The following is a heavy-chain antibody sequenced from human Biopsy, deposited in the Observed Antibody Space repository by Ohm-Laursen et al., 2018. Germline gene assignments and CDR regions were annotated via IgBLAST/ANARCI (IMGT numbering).Heavy chain of an antibody. Sequence: SVKVSCKASGYTFTTYDITWVRQATGQGPEWMEWMNPISGNTGYAHKFRGRVTMTSDSSISTAYLEVSSLTFEDTAVYYCARAVRYRLLSDPWGQGTLVTVSS. CDR1: GYTFTTYD. J-gene: IGHJ5*02. CDR3: ARAVRYRLLSDP. D-gene: IGHD2/OR15-2a*01. CDR2: MNPISGNT. V-gene: IGHV1-8*01.